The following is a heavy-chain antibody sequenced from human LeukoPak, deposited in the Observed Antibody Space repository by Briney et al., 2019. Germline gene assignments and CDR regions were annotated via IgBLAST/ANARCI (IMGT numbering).Heavy chain of an antibody. CDR1: GGSISSHY. Sequence: SETLSLTCTVSGGSISSHYWSWIRQPPGKGLEWIGYIYYSGSTNYNPSLKSRVTISVDTSKNQFSLKLSSVTAADTAVYYCAREGRKHYFDYWGQGTLVTVSS. CDR2: IYYSGST. J-gene: IGHJ4*02. CDR3: AREGRKHYFDY. V-gene: IGHV4-59*11.